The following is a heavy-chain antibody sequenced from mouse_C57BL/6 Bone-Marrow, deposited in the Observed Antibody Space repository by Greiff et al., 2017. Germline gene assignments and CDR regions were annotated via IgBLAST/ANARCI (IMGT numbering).Heavy chain of an antibody. CDR2: IYPSSGYP. V-gene: IGHV1-4*01. CDR1: GYTFTSYT. D-gene: IGHD1-1*01. Sequence: QVQLQQSGAELARPGASVKMSCQASGYTFTSYTMHWVNQRPGQGLEWIGYIYPSSGYPKYKPKFKDKATVTAAKSSSTAYMQLSSLTSDDSAVCYRARSGKEDAMCDWGQGTSVT. J-gene: IGHJ4*01. CDR3: ARSGKEDAMCD.